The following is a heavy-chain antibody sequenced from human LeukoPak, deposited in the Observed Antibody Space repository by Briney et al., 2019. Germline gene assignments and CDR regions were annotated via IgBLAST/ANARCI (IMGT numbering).Heavy chain of an antibody. V-gene: IGHV1-24*01. CDR1: GYTLTELS. CDR3: ATAMRWIDWFDP. Sequence: ASVKVSCKVSGYTLTELSMHWVRQAPGKGLEWMGGFDPEDGETIYAQKFQGRVTMTEDTSTDTAYMELSSLRSEDTAVYYCATAMRWIDWFDPWGQGTLVTVSS. CDR2: FDPEDGET. D-gene: IGHD5-12*01. J-gene: IGHJ5*02.